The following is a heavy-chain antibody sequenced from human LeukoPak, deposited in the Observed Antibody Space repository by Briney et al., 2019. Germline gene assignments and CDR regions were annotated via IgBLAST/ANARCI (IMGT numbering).Heavy chain of an antibody. J-gene: IGHJ5*02. Sequence: QSGGSLRLSCAASGIIITSYWMSWVRQTPGKGLEWVANIEQDGSEKNYVDSVKGRFTIFRDNARNSLYLQMNSLRAEDTAVYYCASHSYGYNHWGQGTLVIVSS. CDR3: ASHSYGYNH. V-gene: IGHV3-7*01. CDR2: IEQDGSEK. CDR1: GIIITSYW. D-gene: IGHD3-16*01.